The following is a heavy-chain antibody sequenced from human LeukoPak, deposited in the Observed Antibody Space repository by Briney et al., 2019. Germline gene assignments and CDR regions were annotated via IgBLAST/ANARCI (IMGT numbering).Heavy chain of an antibody. V-gene: IGHV4-34*01. J-gene: IGHJ3*02. CDR2: INHSGST. CDR3: AREGPDTYYDTPDDAFDI. Sequence: KTSETLSPTCGVYGGSFSGYYWSWIRQPPGQGLEWVGEINHSGSTNYNPSLKSRVTISIDTSKNQFSLKLSSVTAADTAVYYCAREGPDTYYDTPDDAFDIWGQGTMVTVSS. CDR1: GGSFSGYY. D-gene: IGHD3-22*01.